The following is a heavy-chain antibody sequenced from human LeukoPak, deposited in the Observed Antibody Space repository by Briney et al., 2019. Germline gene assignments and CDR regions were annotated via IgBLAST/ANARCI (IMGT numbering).Heavy chain of an antibody. J-gene: IGHJ4*02. CDR1: GYSLTSYW. V-gene: IGHV5-51*01. D-gene: IGHD3-3*01. CDR2: IYPGDSDT. Sequence: GESLKISCKGSGYSLTSYWIGWVRQMPGKGLEWMGIIYPGDSDTRYSPSFQGQVTISADKSISTAYLQWSSLKASDTAMYYCARIYDFWSGYYTGPFDYWGQGTLVTVSS. CDR3: ARIYDFWSGYYTGPFDY.